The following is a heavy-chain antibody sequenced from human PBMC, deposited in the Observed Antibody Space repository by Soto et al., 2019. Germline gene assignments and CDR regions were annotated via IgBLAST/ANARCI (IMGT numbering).Heavy chain of an antibody. D-gene: IGHD6-13*01. Sequence: PGESLKISCKGSGYSFTSYWIGWVRQMPGKGLEWMGIIYPGDSDTRYSPSFQGQVTISADKSISTAYLQWSSLKASDTAMYYCARLPGSSSSWCPYYYYGMDVWGQGTTVTVSS. CDR1: GYSFTSYW. V-gene: IGHV5-51*01. J-gene: IGHJ6*02. CDR3: ARLPGSSSSWCPYYYYGMDV. CDR2: IYPGDSDT.